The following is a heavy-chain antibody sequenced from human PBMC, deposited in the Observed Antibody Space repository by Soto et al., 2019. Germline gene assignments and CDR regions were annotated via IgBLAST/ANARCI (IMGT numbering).Heavy chain of an antibody. CDR1: GYSFTSCW. V-gene: IGHV5-51*01. J-gene: IGHJ5*02. D-gene: IGHD6-25*01. CDR2: IYPGDSDT. CDR3: ARSKRFSANWFDP. Sequence: PGESLKISCKGSGYSFTSCWIGWVRQMPGKGLEWMGIIYPGDSDTRYSPSFQGQVTISADKSISTAYLQWSSLKASDTAMYYCARSKRFSANWFDPWGQGTLVTVSS.